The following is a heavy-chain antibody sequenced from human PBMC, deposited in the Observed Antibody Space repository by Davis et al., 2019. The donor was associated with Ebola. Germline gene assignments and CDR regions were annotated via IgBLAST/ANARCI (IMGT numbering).Heavy chain of an antibody. CDR1: GGSISSYY. CDR3: ARGTVTTLGDY. J-gene: IGHJ4*02. CDR2: IYYSGST. Sequence: SETLSLTCTVSGGSISSYYWSWIRQPPGKGLEWIGYIYYSGSTNYNPSLKSRVTISVDTSKNQFSLKLSSVTSADTAVYYCARGTVTTLGDYWGQGTLVTVSS. D-gene: IGHD4-11*01. V-gene: IGHV4-59*08.